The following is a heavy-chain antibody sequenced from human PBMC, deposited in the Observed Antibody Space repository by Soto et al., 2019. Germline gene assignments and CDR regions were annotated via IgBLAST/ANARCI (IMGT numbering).Heavy chain of an antibody. CDR3: ANGANGAHPYCFDS. D-gene: IGHD2-8*01. Sequence: EVQLLESGGDLVQPGGSLRLSCAASGFTFTSYNMNWVRRAPGKGLEWISGISGNGGSTYYADSVKGRFTISRDNSKNTLHLQLNSLTAEDAAIYYCANGANGAHPYCFDSWGRGTRVTVSS. CDR1: GFTFTSYN. J-gene: IGHJ4*02. V-gene: IGHV3-23*01. CDR2: ISGNGGST.